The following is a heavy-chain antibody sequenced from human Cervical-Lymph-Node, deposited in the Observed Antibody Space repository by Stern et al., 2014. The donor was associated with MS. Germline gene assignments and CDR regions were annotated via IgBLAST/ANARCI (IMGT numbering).Heavy chain of an antibody. D-gene: IGHD3-16*02. CDR3: THSLLLWGELSSPPIYS. V-gene: IGHV2-5*02. J-gene: IGHJ4*02. CDR1: GFSLNTLGVG. CDR2: IYWDDDK. Sequence: VTLKESGPTLVKPTQTLTLTCTFSGFSLNTLGVGVGWIRQPPGKALEWLALIYWDDDKRYSPSLRSRLTITKDDLKNQVVLTLPTTDPVDTATYYLTHSLLLWGELSSPPIYSWGQGTLVTVSS.